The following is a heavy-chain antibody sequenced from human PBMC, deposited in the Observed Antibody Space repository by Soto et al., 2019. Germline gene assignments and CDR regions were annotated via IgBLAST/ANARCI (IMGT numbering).Heavy chain of an antibody. CDR1: GGSISSNTYY. V-gene: IGHV4-39*01. J-gene: IGHJ3*02. D-gene: IGHD3-16*01. Sequence: QLQLQESGPGLVKPSETLSLTCTVSGGSISSNTYYWGWIRQPPGKGLEWIGTIYYSGSTYYNPSLKSRVPISVDTSQNQSPLKLSSVTAADTAVYYCARLIRRFDAFDIWGQGTMVTVSS. CDR2: IYYSGST. CDR3: ARLIRRFDAFDI.